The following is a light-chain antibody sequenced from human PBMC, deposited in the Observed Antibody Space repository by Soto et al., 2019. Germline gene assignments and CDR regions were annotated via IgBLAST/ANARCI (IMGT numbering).Light chain of an antibody. CDR1: QSVSTN. CDR3: QQYNDWPSNT. CDR2: GAS. Sequence: EIEMTQSPATLPVSPGERATLSCRASQSVSTNLAWYQQKPRQAPRLLLYGASTRAPGFPARFTGSGSATEFTLTIRSLQSEDFAAYYCQQYNDWPSNTFGQGTKVDIK. V-gene: IGKV3-15*01. J-gene: IGKJ2*01.